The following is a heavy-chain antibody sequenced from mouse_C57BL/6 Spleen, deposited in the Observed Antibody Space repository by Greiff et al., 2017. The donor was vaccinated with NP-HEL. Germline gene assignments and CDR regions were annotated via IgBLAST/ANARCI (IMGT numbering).Heavy chain of an antibody. CDR2: IDPSDSYT. D-gene: IGHD4-1*01. CDR3: ARQNWDSAMDY. Sequence: QVHVKQPGAELVMPGASVKLSCKASGYTFTSYWMHWVKQRPGQGLEWIGEIDPSDSYTNYNQKFKGKSTLTVDKSSSTAYMQLSSLTSEDSAVYYCARQNWDSAMDYWGQGTSVTVSS. CDR1: GYTFTSYW. J-gene: IGHJ4*01. V-gene: IGHV1-69*01.